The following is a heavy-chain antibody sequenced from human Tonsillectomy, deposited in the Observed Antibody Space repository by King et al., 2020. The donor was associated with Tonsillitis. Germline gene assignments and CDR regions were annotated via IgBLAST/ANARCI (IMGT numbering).Heavy chain of an antibody. Sequence: QLQESGPGVVKPSETLSLTCTVSGGSISSSDQYWAWIRQPPGKGREWIGYMYYSGTIFYNPSLKSRITISGGTSENRFSLKLSSVTAADTAVYFCARSVSGSFDYWGQGALVTVSS. J-gene: IGHJ4*02. D-gene: IGHD1-26*01. CDR1: GGSISSSDQY. CDR2: MYYSGTI. V-gene: IGHV4-39*01. CDR3: ARSVSGSFDY.